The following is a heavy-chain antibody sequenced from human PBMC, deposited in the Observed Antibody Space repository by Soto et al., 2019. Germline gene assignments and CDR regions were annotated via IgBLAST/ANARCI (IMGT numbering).Heavy chain of an antibody. J-gene: IGHJ4*02. CDR1: GFMFANYA. Sequence: PGGSLSISCSASGFMFANYAMGWVRQAPWRGLEWVSAITGSGGGTYYADSVKGRVTVSRDNSKNTLYLQMNSLRAEDTAVYYCAKDQSEMTTVTTSDYWGQGTLVTVSS. D-gene: IGHD4-17*01. V-gene: IGHV3-23*01. CDR3: AKDQSEMTTVTTSDY. CDR2: ITGSGGGT.